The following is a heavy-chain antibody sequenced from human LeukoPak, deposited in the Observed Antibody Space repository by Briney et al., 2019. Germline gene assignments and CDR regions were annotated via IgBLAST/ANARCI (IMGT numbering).Heavy chain of an antibody. CDR2: ISTTSNSI. J-gene: IGHJ4*02. V-gene: IGHV3-48*01. CDR1: GFIFSSCS. Sequence: GGSLRLSCAASGFIFSSCSMNWVRQAPGKGLEWVSYISTTSNSIHYADSVKGRFTISRDNVKSSLYLQMNSLRAEDTALYYCATTMGSGWSRPIDYWGQGTLVTVSS. D-gene: IGHD6-19*01. CDR3: ATTMGSGWSRPIDY.